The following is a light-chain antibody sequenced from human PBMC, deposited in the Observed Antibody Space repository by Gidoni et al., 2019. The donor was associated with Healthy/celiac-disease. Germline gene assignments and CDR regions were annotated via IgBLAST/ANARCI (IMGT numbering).Light chain of an antibody. CDR2: AAS. CDR3: QQSYSTPLT. V-gene: IGKV1-39*01. J-gene: IGKJ4*01. Sequence: DIQMTQSPSSLSASVGDRVTITCRASPSISSYLNWYQQKPGKAPKLLTYAASSLQSGVPSRCSGSGSGTDFTLTISSLQPEDFATYYCQQSYSTPLTFGGGTKVEIK. CDR1: PSISSY.